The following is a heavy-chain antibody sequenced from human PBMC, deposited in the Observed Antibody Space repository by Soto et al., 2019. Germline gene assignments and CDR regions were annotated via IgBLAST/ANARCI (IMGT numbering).Heavy chain of an antibody. CDR3: ARDQLEGNWFDP. Sequence: QLHLQESGSGLVRPSQTLSLTCVVSGGSISSGGYSWNWIRQPPGKGLEWIGYIYHSGSTLYNPSLKSRVTISVDKSKNQFSLNLTSVTAADTAVYYCARDQLEGNWFDPWGQGTLVTVSS. D-gene: IGHD1-1*01. CDR2: IYHSGST. CDR1: GGSISSGGYS. J-gene: IGHJ5*02. V-gene: IGHV4-30-2*01.